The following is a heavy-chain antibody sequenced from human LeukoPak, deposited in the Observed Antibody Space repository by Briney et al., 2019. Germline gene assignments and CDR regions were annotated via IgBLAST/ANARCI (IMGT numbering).Heavy chain of an antibody. CDR2: ISSSGSTI. V-gene: IGHV3-11*01. CDR3: ARDLAAAALGFDY. J-gene: IGHJ4*02. CDR1: GFTFSDYY. Sequence: GGSLRLSCAAFGFTFSDYYMSWIRQAPGKGLEWVSYISSSGSTIYYADSVKGRFTISRDNAENSLYLQMNSLRAEDTAVYYCARDLAAAALGFDYWGQGTLVTVSS. D-gene: IGHD6-13*01.